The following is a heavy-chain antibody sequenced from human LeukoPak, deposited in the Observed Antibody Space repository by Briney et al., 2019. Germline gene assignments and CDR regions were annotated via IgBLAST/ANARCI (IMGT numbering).Heavy chain of an antibody. D-gene: IGHD3-22*01. V-gene: IGHV1-2*04. Sequence: ASVKVSCKASGYTFTGYYMHWVRQAPGQGLEWMGWINPNSGGTNYAQKFQGWVTMTRDTSISTAYMELSRLRSDGTAVYYCARVSLPLAYYYDSSGYYYFDYWGQGTLVTVSS. CDR2: INPNSGGT. CDR3: ARVSLPLAYYYDSSGYYYFDY. J-gene: IGHJ4*02. CDR1: GYTFTGYY.